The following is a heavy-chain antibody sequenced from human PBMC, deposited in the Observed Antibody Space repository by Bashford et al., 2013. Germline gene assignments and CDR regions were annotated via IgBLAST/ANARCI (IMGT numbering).Heavy chain of an antibody. CDR3: ARDPRGQHAYFDY. CDR2: IWYDGSNK. Sequence: VRQAPGKGLEWVAVIWYDGSNKYYADSVKGRFTISRDNSKNTLYLQMNSLRAEDTAVYYCARDPRGQHAYFDYWGQGTLVTVSS. J-gene: IGHJ4*02. D-gene: IGHD6-13*01. V-gene: IGHV3-33*01.